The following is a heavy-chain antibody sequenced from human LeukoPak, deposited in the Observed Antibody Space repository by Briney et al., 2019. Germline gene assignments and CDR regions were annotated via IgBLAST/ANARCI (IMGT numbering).Heavy chain of an antibody. Sequence: PGGSLRLSCAASGFTFSSYGMHWVRQAPGKGLEWVAVISYDGSNKYYADSVKGRFTISRDNSKNTLYLQMNSLRAEGTAVYYCAKDLGSSGCNYWGQGTLVTVSS. J-gene: IGHJ4*02. CDR1: GFTFSSYG. V-gene: IGHV3-30*18. D-gene: IGHD6-19*01. CDR2: ISYDGSNK. CDR3: AKDLGSSGCNY.